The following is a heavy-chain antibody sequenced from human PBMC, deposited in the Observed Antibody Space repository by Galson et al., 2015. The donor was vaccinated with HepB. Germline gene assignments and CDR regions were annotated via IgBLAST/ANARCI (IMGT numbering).Heavy chain of an antibody. CDR1: GFTVNSNY. V-gene: IGHV3-66*01. Sequence: SLRLSCAASGFTVNSNYMSWVRQAPGKGLEWVSVICSGGTAHYADSVKGRFTISRDNSKNTVFLQMNSLRTEDTAVYYCARDPNQGSSWGQGTLVTVSS. CDR3: ARDPNQGSS. D-gene: IGHD6-13*01. CDR2: ICSGGTA. J-gene: IGHJ4*02.